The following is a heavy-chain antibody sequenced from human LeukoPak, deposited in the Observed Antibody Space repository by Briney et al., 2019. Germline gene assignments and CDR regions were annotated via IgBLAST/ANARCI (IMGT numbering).Heavy chain of an antibody. CDR2: ISSNGGST. CDR1: GFTFSSYA. CDR3: ASPGAYY. V-gene: IGHV3-64*01. Sequence: EGSLRLSCAASGFTFSSYAMHWVRQAPGKGLEYVSAISSNGGSTYYANSVKGRFTISRDNSKNTLYLQMGSLRAEDMAVYYCASPGAYYWGQGTLVTVSS. J-gene: IGHJ4*02.